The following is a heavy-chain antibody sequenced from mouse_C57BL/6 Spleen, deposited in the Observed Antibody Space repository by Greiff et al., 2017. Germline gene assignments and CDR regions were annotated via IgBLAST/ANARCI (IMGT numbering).Heavy chain of an antibody. CDR1: GFTFSDYG. CDR2: ISSGSSTI. J-gene: IGHJ4*01. CDR3: ARGGLITTVVAPYYAMDY. V-gene: IGHV5-17*01. D-gene: IGHD1-1*01. Sequence: DVQLVESGGGLVKPGGSLKLSCAASGFTFSDYGMHWVRQAPEKGLEWVAYISSGSSTIYYADTVKGRFTISRDNAKNTLFLQMTSLRSEDTAMYYCARGGLITTVVAPYYAMDYWGQGTSVTVSS.